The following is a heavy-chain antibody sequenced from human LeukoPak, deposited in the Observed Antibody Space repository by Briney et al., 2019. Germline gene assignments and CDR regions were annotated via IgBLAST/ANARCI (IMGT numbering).Heavy chain of an antibody. CDR3: ARDGSGQQPFDY. D-gene: IGHD6-13*01. CDR1: GGSISGYY. Sequence: PSETLSLTCTVSGGSISGYYWSWVRQPPGKGLEWVGYISYSGSTNYKPSLKSRVTISVDTSKNQFSLKLRSVTAADTAVYYCARDGSGQQPFDYWGQGTLVTVSS. CDR2: ISYSGST. J-gene: IGHJ4*02. V-gene: IGHV4-59*12.